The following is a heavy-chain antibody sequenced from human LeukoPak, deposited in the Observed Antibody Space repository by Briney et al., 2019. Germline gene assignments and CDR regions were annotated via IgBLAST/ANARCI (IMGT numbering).Heavy chain of an antibody. CDR1: GYTFTGYY. CDR2: INPNSGGT. V-gene: IGHV1-2*02. D-gene: IGHD1-14*01. J-gene: IGHJ6*02. CDR3: ATDIGILWGMDV. Sequence: ASVKVSCKASGYTFTGYYMHWVRQAPGQGLEWMGWINPNSGGTNYAQKFQGRVTMTEDTSTDTAYMELSSLRSEDTAVYYCATDIGILWGMDVWGQGTTVTVSS.